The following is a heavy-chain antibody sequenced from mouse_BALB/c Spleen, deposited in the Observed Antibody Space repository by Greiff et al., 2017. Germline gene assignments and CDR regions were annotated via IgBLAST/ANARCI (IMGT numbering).Heavy chain of an antibody. D-gene: IGHD2-1*01. Sequence: EVQLQQSGAELVKPGASVKLSCTASGFNIKDTYMHWVKQRPEQGLEWIGRIDPANGNTKYDPKFQGKATITADTSSNTAYLQLSSLTSEVTAVYYCAILYGNYEGFAYWGQGTLVTVSA. J-gene: IGHJ3*01. CDR1: GFNIKDTY. V-gene: IGHV14-3*02. CDR2: IDPANGNT. CDR3: AILYGNYEGFAY.